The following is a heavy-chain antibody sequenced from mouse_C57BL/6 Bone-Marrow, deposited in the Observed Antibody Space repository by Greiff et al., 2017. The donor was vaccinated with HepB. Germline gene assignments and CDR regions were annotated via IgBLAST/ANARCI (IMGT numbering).Heavy chain of an antibody. CDR3: TTGGDYDLFAY. D-gene: IGHD2-4*01. J-gene: IGHJ3*01. CDR2: IDPENGDT. V-gene: IGHV14-4*01. CDR1: GFNIKDDY. Sequence: EVQLQQSGAELVRPGASVKLSCTASGFNIKDDYMHWVKQRPEQGLEWIGWIDPENGDTEYASKFQGKATITADTSSNTAYLQLSSLTSEDTAVYYCTTGGDYDLFAYWGQGSLVTVSA.